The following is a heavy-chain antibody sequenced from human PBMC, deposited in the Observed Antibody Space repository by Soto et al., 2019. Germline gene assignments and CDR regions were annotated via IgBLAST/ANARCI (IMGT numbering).Heavy chain of an antibody. D-gene: IGHD1-1*01. Sequence: PGGSLRLSCAASGFTFSNSDMRWVRQAPGKGLEWVSSITYGGDTTYYPDSVKGRFTISRDNSKNILFLQMASLRAEDSAIYYSGRLLYNTNYNFIDIWGHGSTGTISS. J-gene: IGHJ6*02. CDR3: GRLLYNTNYNFIDI. V-gene: IGHV3-23*01. CDR2: ITYGGDTT. CDR1: GFTFSNSD.